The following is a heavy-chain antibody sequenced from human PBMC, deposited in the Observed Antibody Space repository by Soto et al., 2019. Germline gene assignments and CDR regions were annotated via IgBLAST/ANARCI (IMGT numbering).Heavy chain of an antibody. V-gene: IGHV3-23*01. CDR1: GFTFSTYA. D-gene: IGHD4-17*01. CDR2: ISGSGSDT. Sequence: GGSLRLSCAASGFTFSTYAMSWVRQAPGKGLEWVSAISGSGSDTYHADSVKGRFTISRDHSISTLYLPMNSLRTGDTAVYYCAHPRGYGVFYAYDFWGQGAMVTVSS. CDR3: AHPRGYGVFYAYDF. J-gene: IGHJ3*01.